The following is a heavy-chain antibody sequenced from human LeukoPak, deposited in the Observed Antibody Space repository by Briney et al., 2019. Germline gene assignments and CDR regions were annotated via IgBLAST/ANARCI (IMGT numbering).Heavy chain of an antibody. CDR3: ARDQLSMVRGVIENWFDP. D-gene: IGHD3-10*01. CDR1: GFTFSTYW. V-gene: IGHV3-74*03. J-gene: IGHJ5*02. Sequence: GGSLRLSCEASGFTFSTYWMHWVRQAPGKGLVWVSRIIPDGTSTTYADSVKGRFTISRDNAKNSLYLQMNSLRAEDTAVYYCARDQLSMVRGVIENWFDPWGQGTLVTVSS. CDR2: IIPDGTST.